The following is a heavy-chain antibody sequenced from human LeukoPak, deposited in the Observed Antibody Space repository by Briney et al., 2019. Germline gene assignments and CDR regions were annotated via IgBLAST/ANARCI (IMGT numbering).Heavy chain of an antibody. CDR3: AREDYGNFDY. CDR2: IYSGGST. CDR1: GFTFNYYA. V-gene: IGHV3-53*01. D-gene: IGHD4-17*01. J-gene: IGHJ4*02. Sequence: GGSLRLSCAASGFTFNYYAMHWVRQAPGKGLEWVAVIYSGGSTYYADSVKGRFTISRDNSKNTLYLQMNSLRAEDTAVYYCAREDYGNFDYWGQGTLVTVSS.